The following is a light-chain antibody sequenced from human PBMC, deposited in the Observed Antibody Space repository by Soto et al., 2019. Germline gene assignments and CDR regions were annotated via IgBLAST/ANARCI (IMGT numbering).Light chain of an antibody. CDR1: QSVGNN. V-gene: IGKV3-15*01. CDR2: DAS. CDR3: HQSSTWPPKHT. Sequence: EIVMTQSPATLSVSPGERVTLSCRASQSVGNNLAWYQHKPGQSPRVLIYDASTRATGIPVRFSGSGSGTEFTLTISSLQSEDFAVYYCHQSSTWPPKHTFGQGTKLEI. J-gene: IGKJ2*01.